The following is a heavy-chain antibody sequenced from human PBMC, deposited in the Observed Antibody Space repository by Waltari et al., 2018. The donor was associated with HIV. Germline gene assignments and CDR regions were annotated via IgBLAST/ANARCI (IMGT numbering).Heavy chain of an antibody. D-gene: IGHD5-12*01. J-gene: IGHJ5*02. CDR3: ARENRDGYNWGWFDP. V-gene: IGHV1-3*01. CDR2: INAGNGNT. CDR1: GYTFTSYA. Sequence: QVQLVQSGAEVKKPGASVKVSCKASGYTFTSYAMHWVRQAPGQRLEWMGWINAGNGNTKYSQKFQGRVTITRDTSASTAYMELSSLRSEDTAVYYCARENRDGYNWGWFDPWGQGTLVTVSS.